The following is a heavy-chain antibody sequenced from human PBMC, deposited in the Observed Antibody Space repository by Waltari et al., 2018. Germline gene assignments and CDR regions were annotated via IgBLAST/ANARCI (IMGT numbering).Heavy chain of an antibody. CDR1: GFTFSNYY. Sequence: EVQLVESGGGLIKPGGSLRLSCVASGFTFSNYYVNWLRQTPGNGLEWLASIVNRGDINYAEAVKGRFTISRDNGKNSLYLQMHSLRVEDTAVYFCARGYYKGVYWGQGTRVTVSS. V-gene: IGHV3-21*02. J-gene: IGHJ4*02. CDR3: ARGYYKGVY. CDR2: IVNRGDI. D-gene: IGHD3-22*01.